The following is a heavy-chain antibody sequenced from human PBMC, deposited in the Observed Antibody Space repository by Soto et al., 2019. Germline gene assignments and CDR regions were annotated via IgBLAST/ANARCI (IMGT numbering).Heavy chain of an antibody. V-gene: IGHV1-18*04. D-gene: IGHD2-15*01. CDR1: GYTFTSYG. CDR3: ARVGVVVVASGAFDI. Sequence: ASVKVSCKASGYTFTSYGISWVRQAPGQGLEWMGWISAYNGNTNYAKKLQGRVNMTTDTSTSTAYMELRSLRSDDTAVYYCARVGVVVVASGAFDIWGQGTMVTVSS. J-gene: IGHJ3*02. CDR2: ISAYNGNT.